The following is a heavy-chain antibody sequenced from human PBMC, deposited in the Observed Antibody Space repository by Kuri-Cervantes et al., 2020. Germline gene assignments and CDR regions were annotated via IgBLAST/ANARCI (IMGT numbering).Heavy chain of an antibody. Sequence: SVKVSCKASGGTFSSYAISWVRQAPGQGLEWMGGIIPIFGTANYAQKFKDRVTITTDASTSTAYMELNSLRPEDTAIYYCARGGYFSYYYMDVWGKGTTVTVSS. CDR2: IIPIFGTA. J-gene: IGHJ6*03. V-gene: IGHV1-69*05. CDR3: ARGGYFSYYYMDV. CDR1: GGTFSSYA.